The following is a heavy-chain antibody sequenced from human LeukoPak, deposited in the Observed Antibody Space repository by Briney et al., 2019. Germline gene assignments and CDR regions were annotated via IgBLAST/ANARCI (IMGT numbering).Heavy chain of an antibody. CDR1: GYSFTNYW. V-gene: IGHV5-51*01. CDR2: IYPGDSET. Sequence: GESLKTSCKGSGYSFTNYWIGWVRQMPGKGLEWMGIIYPGDSETRYSPSFQGQVTISADKSISTAYLQWSSLKASDTAMFYCARVRAAATIDAFDIWGQGTMVTVSS. CDR3: ARVRAAATIDAFDI. J-gene: IGHJ3*02. D-gene: IGHD2-21*01.